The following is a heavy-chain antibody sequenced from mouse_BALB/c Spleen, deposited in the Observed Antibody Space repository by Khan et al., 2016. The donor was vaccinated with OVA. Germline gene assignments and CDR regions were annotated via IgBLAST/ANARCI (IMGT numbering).Heavy chain of an antibody. J-gene: IGHJ4*01. CDR1: GYSITSDYA. CDR3: ASELGRYYAMDY. D-gene: IGHD4-1*01. V-gene: IGHV3-2*02. Sequence: EVQLQESGPGLVKPSQSLSLTCTVTGYSITSDYAWNWIRQFPGNKLEWMGYISSSGSTTYNPSLKSRISITRDTSKNQFFLQLNSVTTEDTATYYCASELGRYYAMDYWCQGTSVTVSS. CDR2: ISSSGST.